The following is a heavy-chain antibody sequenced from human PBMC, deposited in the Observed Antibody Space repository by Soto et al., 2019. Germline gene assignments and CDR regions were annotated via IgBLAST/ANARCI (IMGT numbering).Heavy chain of an antibody. Sequence: PGGSLRLSCAASGFTFNTHPMNWVRQAPGKGLEWVSAISGSGGSTYYADSVKGRFTISRDNSKNTLYLQMNSLRAEDTAVYYCANLFWSGYQHDFDYWGQGTLVTVSS. V-gene: IGHV3-23*01. D-gene: IGHD3-3*01. CDR3: ANLFWSGYQHDFDY. CDR1: GFTFNTHP. J-gene: IGHJ4*02. CDR2: ISGSGGST.